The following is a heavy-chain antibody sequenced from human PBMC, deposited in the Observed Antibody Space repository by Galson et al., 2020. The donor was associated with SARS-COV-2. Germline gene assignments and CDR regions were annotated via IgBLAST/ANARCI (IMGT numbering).Heavy chain of an antibody. CDR3: ARGYCTSTSCYYFDY. J-gene: IGHJ4*02. V-gene: IGHV1-69*13. Sequence: SVKVSCKASGGTFSSYAISRVRQAPGQGLEWMGGILPVLGATNYAQRFQGRVTISADESTSTAYMELSSLRSEDTAVYYCARGYCTSTSCYYFDYWGQGTLVTVSS. CDR2: ILPVLGAT. D-gene: IGHD2-2*01. CDR1: GGTFSSYA.